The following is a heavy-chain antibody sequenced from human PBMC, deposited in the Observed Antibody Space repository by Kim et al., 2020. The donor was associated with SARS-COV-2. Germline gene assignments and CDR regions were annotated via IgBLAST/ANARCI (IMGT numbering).Heavy chain of an antibody. Sequence: SETLSLTCTVSGGSISSYYWSWIRQPPGKGLEWIGYIYYSGSTNYNPSLKSRVTISVDTSKNQFSLKLSSVTAADTAVYYCARLRQQLVADYYYYGMDVWGQGTTVTVSS. CDR1: GGSISSYY. CDR2: IYYSGST. V-gene: IGHV4-59*08. D-gene: IGHD6-13*01. CDR3: ARLRQQLVADYYYYGMDV. J-gene: IGHJ6*02.